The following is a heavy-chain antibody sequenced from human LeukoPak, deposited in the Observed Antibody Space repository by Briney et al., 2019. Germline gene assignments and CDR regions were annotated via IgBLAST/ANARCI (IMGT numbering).Heavy chain of an antibody. J-gene: IGHJ3*01. CDR2: ISAGGDLT. CDR1: RFSFSAHP. D-gene: IGHD1-26*01. CDR3: AKSLLTTASGTGRAFDL. Sequence: GGSLRLSCAASRFSFSAHPMGWVRRAPGRGLEWVSGISAGGDLTFHADPVKGRFTISRDNSKNTLYLQMNSLRADDTAEYYCAKSLLTTASGTGRAFDLWGQGTMVTVSS. V-gene: IGHV3-23*01.